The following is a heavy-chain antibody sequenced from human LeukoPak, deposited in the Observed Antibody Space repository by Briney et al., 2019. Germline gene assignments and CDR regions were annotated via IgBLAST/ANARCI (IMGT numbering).Heavy chain of an antibody. V-gene: IGHV3-21*01. CDR2: ISSSSSYI. CDR1: GFTFSSYS. CDR3: ARDTPYYYDSSGYYGY. J-gene: IGHJ4*02. Sequence: NPGGSLRLSCAASGFTFSSYSMTWVRQAPGKGLEWVSSISSSSSYIYYADSVKGRFTISRDNAKNSLYLQMNSLRAEDTAVYYCARDTPYYYDSSGYYGYWGQGTLVTVSS. D-gene: IGHD3-22*01.